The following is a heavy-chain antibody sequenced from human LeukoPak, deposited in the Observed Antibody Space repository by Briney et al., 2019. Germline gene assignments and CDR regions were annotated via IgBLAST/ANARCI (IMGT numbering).Heavy chain of an antibody. CDR1: GFTFSSYE. V-gene: IGHV3-66*01. CDR3: ASRGTNDFDC. J-gene: IGHJ4*02. CDR2: IYSGGST. D-gene: IGHD3-16*01. Sequence: PGGSLRLSCAASGFTFSSYEMSWVRQAPGKGLEWVSVIYSGGSTYYADSVKDRFTISRDNSKNTLYLQMNSLRAEDTALYYCASRGTNDFDCWGQGTLVTVSS.